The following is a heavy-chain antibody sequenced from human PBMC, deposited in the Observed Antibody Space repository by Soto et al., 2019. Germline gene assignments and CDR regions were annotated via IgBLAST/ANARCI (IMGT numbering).Heavy chain of an antibody. V-gene: IGHV4-59*11. CDR2: VYHSGTT. CDR1: GGSISSHY. J-gene: IGHJ5*02. CDR3: AREVQYWFDP. D-gene: IGHD4-4*01. Sequence: PSETLSLTCTVSGGSISSHYWSWIRQTPGKGLEWIGYVYHSGTTSYNPSLKSRVTISIDTSKNQFSLRLSSVTAADTAVYYCAREVQYWFDPWGQGTLVT.